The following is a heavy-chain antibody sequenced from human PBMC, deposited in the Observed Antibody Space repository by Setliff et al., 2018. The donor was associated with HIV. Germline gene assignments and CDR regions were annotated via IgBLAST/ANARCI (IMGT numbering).Heavy chain of an antibody. J-gene: IGHJ4*02. D-gene: IGHD3-22*01. CDR2: IYYSGST. V-gene: IGHV4-39*01. Sequence: PSETLSLTCTVSGGSIKSSSDYWGWIRQPPGKGLGWIGTIYYSGSTYYNPSLKRRVTISVATSKNQFSLKLSSVTATDTTVYYCARHSGLGGYYSPFDYWGPGTLVTVSS. CDR3: ARHSGLGGYYSPFDY. CDR1: GGSIKSSSDY.